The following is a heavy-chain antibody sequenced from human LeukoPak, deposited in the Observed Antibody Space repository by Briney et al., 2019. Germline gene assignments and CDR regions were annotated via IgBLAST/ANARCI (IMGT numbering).Heavy chain of an antibody. CDR3: ARVPLQFQEPFDY. CDR2: INHRGGT. Sequence: PSETLSLTCVVYGGSISNYYWSWIRQPPGKGLEWIGEINHRGGTNYHPSHKSRVTISIDTSHYQFSLKLNSVTAADTAVYYCARVPLQFQEPFDYWGQGTLVTVSS. V-gene: IGHV4-34*01. J-gene: IGHJ4*02. CDR1: GGSISNYY. D-gene: IGHD5-24*01.